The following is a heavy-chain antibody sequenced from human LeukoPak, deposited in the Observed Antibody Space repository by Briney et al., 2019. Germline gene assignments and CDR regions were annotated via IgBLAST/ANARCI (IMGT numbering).Heavy chain of an antibody. J-gene: IGHJ4*02. V-gene: IGHV3-23*01. Sequence: GGSLRLSCAASGYNFNDSAITWVPQAPGEGLEWVSLIASSGCNTYYTDSVGGRFTISRDNSNNTLYLQLNSLRAEDTAVYYCARDINWGGRGDYWGQGTLVTVS. CDR1: GYNFNDSA. D-gene: IGHD3-16*01. CDR2: IASSGCNT. CDR3: ARDINWGGRGDY.